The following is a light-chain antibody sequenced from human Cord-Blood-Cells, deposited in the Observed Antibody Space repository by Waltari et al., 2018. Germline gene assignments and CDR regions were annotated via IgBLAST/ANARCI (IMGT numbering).Light chain of an antibody. CDR1: NIGSKS. CDR2: YDS. J-gene: IGLJ2*01. V-gene: IGLV3-21*04. CDR3: QVWDSSSDHRV. Sequence: SYVLTQPPPVSVAPGKTARITCGGNNIGSKSVNWYQHKPGQAPVLVLYYDSDRPSGIPERFSGSNSGNTATLTISRVEAGDEADYYCQVWDSSSDHRVFGGGTKLTVL.